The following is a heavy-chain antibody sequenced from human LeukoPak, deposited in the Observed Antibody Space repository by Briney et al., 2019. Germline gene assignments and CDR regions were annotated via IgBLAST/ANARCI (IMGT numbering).Heavy chain of an antibody. CDR1: GFTFSDYY. V-gene: IGHV3-11*06. CDR2: ISSSSSYT. J-gene: IGHJ5*02. CDR3: ARGNWNYGNWFDP. D-gene: IGHD1-7*01. Sequence: PGGSLRLSCAASGFTFSDYYMSWIRQAPGKGLEWVSYISSSSSYTNYADSVKGRFTISRDNAKNSLYLQMNSLRAEDTAVYYCARGNWNYGNWFDPWGQGTLVTVSS.